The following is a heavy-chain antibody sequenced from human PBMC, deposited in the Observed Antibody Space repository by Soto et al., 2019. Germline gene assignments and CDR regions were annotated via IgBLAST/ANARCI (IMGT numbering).Heavy chain of an antibody. Sequence: VQLVESGGGVVQPGRSLRLSCAASGFTFSDYAMHWVRQAPGKGLEGVAVVSHDGRNTHYADSGKGRFTISRDSSKNTVSLEMTSLRAEDTSFYSCAKGGRQWLVTSDFNYWGQGALVTVSS. CDR3: AKGGRQWLVTSDFNY. CDR1: GFTFSDYA. V-gene: IGHV3-30*18. CDR2: VSHDGRNT. D-gene: IGHD6-19*01. J-gene: IGHJ4*02.